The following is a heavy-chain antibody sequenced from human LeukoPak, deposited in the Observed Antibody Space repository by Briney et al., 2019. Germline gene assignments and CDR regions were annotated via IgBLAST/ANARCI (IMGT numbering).Heavy chain of an antibody. V-gene: IGHV4-61*02. D-gene: IGHD6-19*01. Sequence: PSETLSLTCTVSGGSISSGSYYWSSIRQPAGKVLEWIGRIYTSGSTNYNPSLKSRVTISVDTSKNQFSLKLSSVTAADTAVYYCARIPKPGIAVDGMVHDWFDPWGQGTLVTVSS. CDR2: IYTSGST. CDR1: GGSISSGSYY. J-gene: IGHJ5*02. CDR3: ARIPKPGIAVDGMVHDWFDP.